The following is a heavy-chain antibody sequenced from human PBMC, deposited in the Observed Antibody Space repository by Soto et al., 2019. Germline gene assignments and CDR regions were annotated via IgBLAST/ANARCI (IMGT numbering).Heavy chain of an antibody. CDR1: GGSISSGGYS. CDR2: IYHSGST. CDR3: AGGIAARPLGY. J-gene: IGHJ4*02. V-gene: IGHV4-30-2*01. Sequence: QLQLQESGSGLVKPSQTLSLTCAVSGGSISSGGYSWSWIRQPPGKGLEWIGYIYHSGSTYYNPSLKSRVTISVDRSTYQFYLKLRSVTAADTAVYYCAGGIAARPLGYWGQGTLVTVSS. D-gene: IGHD6-6*01.